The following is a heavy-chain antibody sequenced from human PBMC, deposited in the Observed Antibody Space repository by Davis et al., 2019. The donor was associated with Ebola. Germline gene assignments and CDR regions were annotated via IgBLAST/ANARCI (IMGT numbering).Heavy chain of an antibody. CDR3: TTGITIFGMVITSYWYFDL. CDR2: IKSKTDGGTT. Sequence: PGGSLRLSCAASGFTFSNAWMNWVRQAPGKGLEWVGRIKSKTDGGTTDYAAPVKGRFTISRDDSKNTLYMQMNSLKIEDTAVYYCTTGITIFGMVITSYWYFDLWGRGTLVTVSS. D-gene: IGHD3-3*01. J-gene: IGHJ2*01. V-gene: IGHV3-15*07. CDR1: GFTFSNAW.